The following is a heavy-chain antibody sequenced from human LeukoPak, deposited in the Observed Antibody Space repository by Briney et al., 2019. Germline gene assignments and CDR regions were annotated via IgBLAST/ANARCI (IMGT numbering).Heavy chain of an antibody. Sequence: GGSLRLSCAASGFTFSSHGMHWVRQAPGKGLEWVAVISYDGSNKYYADSVKGRFTISRDNSKNTLYLQMNSLRAEDTAVYYCATHPGDYWFGYLQLWGQGTLVTVSS. CDR1: GFTFSSHG. CDR3: ATHPGDYWFGYLQL. D-gene: IGHD3-10*01. CDR2: ISYDGSNK. J-gene: IGHJ4*02. V-gene: IGHV3-30*03.